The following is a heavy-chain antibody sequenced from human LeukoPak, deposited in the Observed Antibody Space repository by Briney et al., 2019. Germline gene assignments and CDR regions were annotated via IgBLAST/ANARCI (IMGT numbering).Heavy chain of an antibody. CDR1: GYTFTGYY. D-gene: IGHD2-15*01. CDR3: ARDLPGYCSGGSCPFDY. Sequence: ASVKVSCKDSGYTFTGYYMHWVRQAPGQGLEWMGWINPNSGGTNYAQKFQGRVTMTRDTSISTAYMEVSRLRSDDTAVYYCARDLPGYCSGGSCPFDYWGQGTLVTVSS. V-gene: IGHV1-2*02. CDR2: INPNSGGT. J-gene: IGHJ4*02.